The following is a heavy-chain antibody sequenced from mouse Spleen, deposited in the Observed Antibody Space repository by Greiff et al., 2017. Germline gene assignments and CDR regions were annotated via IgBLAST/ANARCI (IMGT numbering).Heavy chain of an antibody. CDR1: GFSLTSYG. V-gene: IGHV2-2*01. CDR2: IWSGGST. D-gene: IGHD4-1*02. CDR3: ASQLGRAWFAY. Sequence: QVQLKESGPGLVQPSQSLSITCTVSGFSLTSYGVHWVRQSPGKGLEWLGVIWSGGSTDYNAAFISRLSISKDNSKSQVFSKMNSLQADDTAIYYCASQLGRAWFAYWGQGTLVTVSA. J-gene: IGHJ3*01.